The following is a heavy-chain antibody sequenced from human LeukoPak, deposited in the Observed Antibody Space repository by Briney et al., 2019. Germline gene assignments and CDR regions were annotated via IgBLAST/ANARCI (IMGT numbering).Heavy chain of an antibody. CDR2: IKSKTDGGTT. D-gene: IGHD3-10*01. CDR3: TTVIGYYYGMDV. V-gene: IGHV3-15*01. CDR1: GFTFSNAW. Sequence: GGSLRLSCAAPGFTFSNAWMSWVRQAPGKGLEWVGRIKSKTDGGTTDYAAPVKGRFTISRDDSKNTLYLQMNSLKTEDTAVHYCTTVIGYYYGMDVWGQGTTVTVSS. J-gene: IGHJ6*02.